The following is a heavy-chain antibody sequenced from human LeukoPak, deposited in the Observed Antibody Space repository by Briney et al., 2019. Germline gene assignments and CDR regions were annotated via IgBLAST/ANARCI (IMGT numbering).Heavy chain of an antibody. Sequence: GGSLRLSCAASGFTFSSYAMHWVRQAPGKGLEWVAVISYDGSNKYYADSVKGRFTISRDNSKNTLYLQMNSLRAEDTAVYYCARIGFGGYNYAFDIWGRGTMVTVSS. V-gene: IGHV3-30-3*01. J-gene: IGHJ3*02. CDR2: ISYDGSNK. CDR1: GFTFSSYA. D-gene: IGHD5-24*01. CDR3: ARIGFGGYNYAFDI.